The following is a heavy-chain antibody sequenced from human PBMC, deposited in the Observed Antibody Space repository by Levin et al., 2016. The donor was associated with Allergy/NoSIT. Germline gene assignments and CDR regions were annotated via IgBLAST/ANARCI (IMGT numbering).Heavy chain of an antibody. D-gene: IGHD3-22*01. J-gene: IGHJ2*01. CDR1: GGSTNIYH. Sequence: SETLSLTCTVSGGSTNIYHWSWIRQPPGKGLEWIAYMYHSGSTNDNPSLKSRVTISIDTSKNQLSLKLRSVTAADTAVYYCARGRQYYYDSSGLRGYFDLWGRGTLVTVPS. V-gene: IGHV4-59*01. CDR3: ARGRQYYYDSSGLRGYFDL. CDR2: MYHSGST.